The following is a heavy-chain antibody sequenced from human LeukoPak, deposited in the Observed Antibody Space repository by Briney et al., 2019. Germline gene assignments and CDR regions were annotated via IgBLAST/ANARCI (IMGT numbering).Heavy chain of an antibody. CDR1: GFTFSSNG. V-gene: IGHV3-33*01. J-gene: IGHJ4*02. Sequence: GGSLRLSCAASGFTFSSNGMHWVRQAPGKGLEWVAIIWYDGSKEYYADSVKGRFTISRDNSKNTVYLQMNSVRAEDTAVYYCARHSGWSAIDYWGQGTLVTVSS. CDR2: IWYDGSKE. CDR3: ARHSGWSAIDY. D-gene: IGHD6-19*01.